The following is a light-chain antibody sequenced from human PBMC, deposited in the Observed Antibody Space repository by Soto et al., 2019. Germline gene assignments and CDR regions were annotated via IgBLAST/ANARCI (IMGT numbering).Light chain of an antibody. J-gene: IGLJ1*01. Sequence: QSALTQRASVSGSPGQSITISCTGTSSDVGGYNYVSWYQQHPGKAPKLMIYDVRNRPSGVSNRFSGSKSVNTASLTISGLQAEDEADYYCSSYTSVSTYVFGTGTKVTVL. CDR2: DVR. CDR3: SSYTSVSTYV. V-gene: IGLV2-14*01. CDR1: SSDVGGYNY.